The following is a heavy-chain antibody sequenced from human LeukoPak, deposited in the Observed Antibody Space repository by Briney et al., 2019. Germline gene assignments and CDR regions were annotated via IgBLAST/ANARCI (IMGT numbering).Heavy chain of an antibody. Sequence: SETLSLTCTVSGGSISSYYWSWIRQPPGKGLEWIGYIYYSGSTNYNPSLKSRVTISVDTSKNQFSLKLSSVTAADTAVYYCARAGGSGSYSYFDYWGQGTLVTVFS. V-gene: IGHV4-59*01. CDR1: GGSISSYY. D-gene: IGHD3-10*01. J-gene: IGHJ4*02. CDR3: ARAGGSGSYSYFDY. CDR2: IYYSGST.